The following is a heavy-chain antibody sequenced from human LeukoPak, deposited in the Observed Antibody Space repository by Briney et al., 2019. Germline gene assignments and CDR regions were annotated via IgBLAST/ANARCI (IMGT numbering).Heavy chain of an antibody. D-gene: IGHD3-16*01. Sequence: PGGSLRLSCAASGFRFGSDWMSWVRQAPGKGLEWVANINPDGSEKYYVDSVKGRFTISTDNDKNSLYLRLNSRRADMTAVYYCVRYYDPPVVDAFDIWGQGTLVTVSS. CDR2: INPDGSEK. CDR1: GFRFGSDW. V-gene: IGHV3-7*01. CDR3: VRYYDPPVVDAFDI. J-gene: IGHJ3*02.